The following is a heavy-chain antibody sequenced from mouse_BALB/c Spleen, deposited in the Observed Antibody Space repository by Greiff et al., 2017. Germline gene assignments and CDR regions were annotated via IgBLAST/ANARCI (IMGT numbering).Heavy chain of an antibody. CDR3: ASSMSTSH. J-gene: IGHJ3*01. CDR1: GFNIKDTY. D-gene: IGHD2-4*01. CDR2: IDPANGNT. V-gene: IGHV14-3*02. Sequence: EVQLQQSGAELVKPGASVKLSCTASGFNIKDTYMHWVKQRPEQGLEWIGRIDPANGNTKYDPKFQGKATITADTSSNTAYLQLSSLTSEDTAVYYCASSMSTSHWGQGTLVTVSA.